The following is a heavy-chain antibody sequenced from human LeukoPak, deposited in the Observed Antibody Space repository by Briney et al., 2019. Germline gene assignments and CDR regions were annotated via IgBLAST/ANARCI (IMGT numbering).Heavy chain of an antibody. Sequence: PGGSLRLSCAASGFTFSDYYMSWIRQAPGKGLEWVSYISSSGSTIYYADSVKGRFTISRDNAKNSLYLQMNSLRAEDTAVYYCARGSVSYYYDSSCYYYRRDAFNIWGQGTMVTVSS. J-gene: IGHJ3*02. D-gene: IGHD3-22*01. CDR2: ISSSGSTI. CDR1: GFTFSDYY. CDR3: ARGSVSYYYDSSCYYYRRDAFNI. V-gene: IGHV3-11*04.